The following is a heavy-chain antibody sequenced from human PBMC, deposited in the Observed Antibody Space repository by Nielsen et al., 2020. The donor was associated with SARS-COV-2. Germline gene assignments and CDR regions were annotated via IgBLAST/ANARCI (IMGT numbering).Heavy chain of an antibody. J-gene: IGHJ6*02. CDR2: ISSSGSTI. Sequence: VRQAPGKGLEWVSYISSSGSTIYYADSVKGRFTISRDNAKNSLYLQMNSLRAEDTAVYYCARDSSGWYALTTYYYYGMDVWGQGTTVTVSS. V-gene: IGHV3-48*01. CDR3: ARDSSGWYALTTYYYYGMDV. D-gene: IGHD6-19*01.